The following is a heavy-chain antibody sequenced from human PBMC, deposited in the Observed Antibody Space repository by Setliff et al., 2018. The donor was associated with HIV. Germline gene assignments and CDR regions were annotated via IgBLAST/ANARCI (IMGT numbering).Heavy chain of an antibody. J-gene: IGHJ4*02. V-gene: IGHV4-31*03. Sequence: SETLSLTCTVSGGSISSGYYYWSWIRQHPGKGLEWIGYIYYSGNPFYNPSLRSRVTISLDTSKNQFSLKLSSVTAADTAVYYCARGFDYAQRPPLYYFDYWGQGTLVT. D-gene: IGHD2-2*01. CDR3: ARGFDYAQRPPLYYFDY. CDR1: GGSISSGYYY. CDR2: IYYSGNP.